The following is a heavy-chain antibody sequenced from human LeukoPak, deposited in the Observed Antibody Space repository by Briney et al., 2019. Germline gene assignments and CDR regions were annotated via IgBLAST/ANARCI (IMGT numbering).Heavy chain of an antibody. V-gene: IGHV3-7*03. D-gene: IGHD3-16*01. CDR1: GFTFSSYW. Sequence: GGSLRLSCAASGFTFSSYWMNWARQAPGKGLEWVASINHNGNVNYYANSVKGRFTISRDNAKNSLYLQMSNLRAEDTAVYFCARGGGLDVWGQGATVTVSS. J-gene: IGHJ6*02. CDR2: INHNGNVN. CDR3: ARGGGLDV.